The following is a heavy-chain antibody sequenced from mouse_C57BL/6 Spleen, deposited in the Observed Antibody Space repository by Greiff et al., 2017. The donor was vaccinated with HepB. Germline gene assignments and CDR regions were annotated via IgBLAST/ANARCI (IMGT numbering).Heavy chain of an antibody. CDR1: GYTFTSYG. CDR3: ARKERDYGSSDGYFDV. J-gene: IGHJ1*03. V-gene: IGHV1-81*01. CDR2: IYPRSGNT. Sequence: VKLQESGAELARPGASVKLSCKASGYTFTSYGISGVKQRTGQGLEWIGEIYPRSGNTYYNEKFKGKATLTADKSSSTAYMELRSLTSEDSAVYFCARKERDYGSSDGYFDVWGTGTTVTVSS. D-gene: IGHD1-1*01.